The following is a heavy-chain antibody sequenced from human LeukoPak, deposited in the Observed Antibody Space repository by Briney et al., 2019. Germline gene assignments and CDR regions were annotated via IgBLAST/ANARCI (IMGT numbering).Heavy chain of an antibody. Sequence: PSETLSLTCAVSGYSISSGYYWGWIRQPPGKGLEWIGSIYHSGSTYYNPSLKSRVTISVDTSKNQFSLKLSSVTAADTVVYYCARSTGPSVVAAKAFFDYWGQGTLVTVSS. CDR2: IYHSGST. V-gene: IGHV4-38-2*01. CDR3: ARSTGPSVVAAKAFFDY. J-gene: IGHJ4*02. CDR1: GYSISSGYY. D-gene: IGHD2-15*01.